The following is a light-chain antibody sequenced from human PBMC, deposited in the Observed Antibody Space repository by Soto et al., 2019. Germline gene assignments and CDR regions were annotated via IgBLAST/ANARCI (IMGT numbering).Light chain of an antibody. Sequence: ELVLTQSPGTLSLSPGERATLSCRASQSVSSSYLAWYQQKPGQAPRLLIYGASSRATGIPDRFSGSGSGTDSTLTISRPEPEDFAVYYCQQYGSSPRFTFGPGTKVDIK. CDR3: QQYGSSPRFT. CDR2: GAS. CDR1: QSVSSSY. J-gene: IGKJ3*01. V-gene: IGKV3-20*01.